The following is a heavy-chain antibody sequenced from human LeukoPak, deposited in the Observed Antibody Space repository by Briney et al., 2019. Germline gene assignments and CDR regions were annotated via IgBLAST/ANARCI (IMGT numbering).Heavy chain of an antibody. D-gene: IGHD3-16*01. Sequence: ASGKVSCKASGYTFTSYGISWVRQAPGQGLEWMGWISAYNGNTNYAQKLQGRVTMTEDTSTDTAYMELSSLRSEDTAVYYCATANLMDYVWGDEIRKANDAFDIWGQGTMVTVSS. CDR2: ISAYNGNT. CDR3: ATANLMDYVWGDEIRKANDAFDI. J-gene: IGHJ3*02. V-gene: IGHV1-18*01. CDR1: GYTFTSYG.